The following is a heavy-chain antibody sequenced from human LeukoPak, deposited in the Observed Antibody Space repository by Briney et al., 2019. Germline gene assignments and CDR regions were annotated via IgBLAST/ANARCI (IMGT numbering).Heavy chain of an antibody. Sequence: PGGSLRLSCAASGFTFDNYAMHWVRQAPGKGLEWLSIISWSSGYIGYADSVKGRFTISRDNAKKSLDLQMNSLRAEDTAFYYCAKVRGTYSRGYFFDYWGQGTLVTVSS. CDR2: ISWSSGYI. V-gene: IGHV3-9*01. D-gene: IGHD6-19*01. J-gene: IGHJ4*02. CDR1: GFTFDNYA. CDR3: AKVRGTYSRGYFFDY.